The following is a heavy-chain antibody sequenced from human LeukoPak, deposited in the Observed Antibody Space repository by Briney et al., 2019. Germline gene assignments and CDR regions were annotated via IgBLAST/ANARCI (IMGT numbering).Heavy chain of an antibody. Sequence: PGGSLRLSCAASGFTFSSYWMHWVRQAPGKGLVWVSRINSDGSSTSYADSVKGRFTISRDNAKNSLYLQMNSLRAEDTAVYYCAKSNGYGLIDIWGQGTMVTVS. CDR1: GFTFSSYW. D-gene: IGHD3-22*01. CDR2: INSDGSST. CDR3: AKSNGYGLIDI. J-gene: IGHJ3*02. V-gene: IGHV3-74*01.